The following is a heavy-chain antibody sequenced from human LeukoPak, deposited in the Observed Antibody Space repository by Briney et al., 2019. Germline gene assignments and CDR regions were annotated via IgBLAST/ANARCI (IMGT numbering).Heavy chain of an antibody. V-gene: IGHV3-7*03. CDR2: IKQDRSEK. CDR1: GFTFSNYW. Sequence: GGSLRLSCAASGFTFSNYWMSWVRQAPGKGLEWVANIKQDRSEKYYVDSVKGRFTISRDDAKNSLYLQMNSLRAEDTAVYYCAKGRKRIQLWSGVFDYWGQGTLVTVSS. D-gene: IGHD5-18*01. J-gene: IGHJ4*02. CDR3: AKGRKRIQLWSGVFDY.